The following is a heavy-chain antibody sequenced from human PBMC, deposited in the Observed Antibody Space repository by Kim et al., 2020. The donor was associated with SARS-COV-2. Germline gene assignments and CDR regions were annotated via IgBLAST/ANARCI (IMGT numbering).Heavy chain of an antibody. J-gene: IGHJ4*02. CDR1: GFTFSSYW. V-gene: IGHV3-7*03. D-gene: IGHD3-10*01. CDR2: IKQDGSEK. CDR3: ASPLLNYGSGCTSDY. Sequence: GGSLRLSCAASGFTFSSYWMSWVRQAPGKGLEWVANIKQDGSEKYYVDSVKGRFTISRDNAKNSLYLQMNSLRAEDTAVYYCASPLLNYGSGCTSDYWGQGTLVTVSS.